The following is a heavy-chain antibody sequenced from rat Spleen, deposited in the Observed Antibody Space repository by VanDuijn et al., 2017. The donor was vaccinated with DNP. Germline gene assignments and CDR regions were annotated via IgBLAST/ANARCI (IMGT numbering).Heavy chain of an antibody. CDR1: GFTFSSFP. CDR3: TTENTDY. Sequence: EVQLVESGGGLIQPGRSLKLSCAASGFTFSSFPMAWVRQAPTKGLEWVAYISYDGGSTYYRDSVKGRFTISRDNAKSSLYLQMDSLRSEDTATYYCTTENTDYWGQGVMVTVSS. V-gene: IGHV5-20*01. CDR2: ISYDGGST. J-gene: IGHJ2*01.